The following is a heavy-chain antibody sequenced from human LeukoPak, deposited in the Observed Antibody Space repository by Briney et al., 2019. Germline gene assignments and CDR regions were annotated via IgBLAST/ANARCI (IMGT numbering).Heavy chain of an antibody. CDR2: TYYSGSP. CDR1: GGSISSYY. CDR3: ASRMPCGGDCYSSEYYWYFDL. Sequence: SETLSLTCTVSGGSISSYYWSWIRQPPGMGLEWIGYTYYSGSPNYNPSLKSRVTISIHTSKNQFSLKLSSVTAADTAVYYCASRMPCGGDCYSSEYYWYFDLWGRGTLVTVSS. J-gene: IGHJ2*01. D-gene: IGHD2-21*02. V-gene: IGHV4-59*12.